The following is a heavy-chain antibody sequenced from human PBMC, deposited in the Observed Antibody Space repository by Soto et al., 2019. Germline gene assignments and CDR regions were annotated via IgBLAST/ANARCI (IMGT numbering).Heavy chain of an antibody. D-gene: IGHD5-12*01. CDR1: GVSVGDNY. J-gene: IGHJ3*01. CDR3: ARDRGYR. Sequence: EVQLVESGGGLVQPGGSLRLSCAASGVSVGDNYRKWVRQAPGKGLEWVSLSYSGGSTFYADSVKGRFTISRDNSKNTLLLQMNSLRVDDTAVYYCARDRGYRWGQGTMVTGSA. V-gene: IGHV3-66*01. CDR2: SYSGGST.